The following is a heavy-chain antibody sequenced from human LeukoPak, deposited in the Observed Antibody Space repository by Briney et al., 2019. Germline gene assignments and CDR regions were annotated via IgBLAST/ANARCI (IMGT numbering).Heavy chain of an antibody. V-gene: IGHV3-53*01. CDR3: ARLGFVVPAVIFDY. CDR1: GFTVSSNY. J-gene: IGHJ4*02. CDR2: IYIGGST. D-gene: IGHD2-2*02. Sequence: PGGSLRLSCAASGFTVSSNYKSWVRQAPGKGLEWVSVIYIGGSTYYADSVKGRFTISRDISKNTLYLQMNSLRAEDTAMYYCARLGFVVPAVIFDYWGQGTLVTVSS.